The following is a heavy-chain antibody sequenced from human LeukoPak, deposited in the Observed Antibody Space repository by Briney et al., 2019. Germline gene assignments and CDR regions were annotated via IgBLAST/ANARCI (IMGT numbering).Heavy chain of an antibody. Sequence: PSETLSLTCAVYGGSFSGYYWSWIRQPPGKGLEWIGEICHGGRTTYNPSLKSRVTISVDTSKNQFSLKLTSVTAADTAVYYCARAYYYGSGSYGLDYWGQGTLVTVSS. CDR3: ARAYYYGSGSYGLDY. CDR1: GGSFSGYY. D-gene: IGHD3-10*01. CDR2: ICHGGRT. V-gene: IGHV4-34*01. J-gene: IGHJ4*02.